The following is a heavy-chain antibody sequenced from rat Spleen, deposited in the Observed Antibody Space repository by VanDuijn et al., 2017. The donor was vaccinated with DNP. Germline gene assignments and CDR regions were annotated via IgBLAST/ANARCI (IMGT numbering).Heavy chain of an antibody. J-gene: IGHJ2*01. CDR1: GFTFSAYY. Sequence: EVQLVESGGGLVQPGRSLKLSCAASGFTFSAYYMAWVRQAPATGLEWVSYIGSPAYAPYYTDSVKGRFAISRDNAKSTLYLQMNSRRSEYMATYYCVRWNSGHFDYWGQGVMVTVSS. V-gene: IGHV5-22*01. CDR3: VRWNSGHFDY. CDR2: IGSPAYAP. D-gene: IGHD4-3*01.